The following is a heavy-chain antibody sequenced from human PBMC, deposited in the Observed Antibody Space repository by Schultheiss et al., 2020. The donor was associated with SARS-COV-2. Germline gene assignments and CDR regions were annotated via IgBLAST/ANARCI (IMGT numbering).Heavy chain of an antibody. Sequence: GGSLRLSCAASGFTFDDYAMHWVRQAPGKGLEWVSGISWNSGSIGYADSVKGRFTISRDNAKNSLYLQMNSLRAEDTGVYYCAKEGVVPAAIGFDPWGQGTLVTVSS. CDR1: GFTFDDYA. CDR3: AKEGVVPAAIGFDP. D-gene: IGHD2-2*01. J-gene: IGHJ5*02. V-gene: IGHV3-9*01. CDR2: ISWNSGSI.